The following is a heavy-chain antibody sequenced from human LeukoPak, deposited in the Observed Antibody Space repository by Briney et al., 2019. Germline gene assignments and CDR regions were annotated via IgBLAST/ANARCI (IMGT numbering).Heavy chain of an antibody. CDR1: GGSINNYG. V-gene: IGHV4-59*01. D-gene: IGHD3/OR15-3a*01. Sequence: SETLSLTCSVSGGSINNYGGAWIRQPPGRGLGWVGVIYYNGTTLHNPSFKSRVTLSVDTSKNQFSLKLSSVTAADTAVYYCARGPRDWGYYYGMDVWGQGTTVTASS. J-gene: IGHJ6*02. CDR2: IYYNGTT. CDR3: ARGPRDWGYYYGMDV.